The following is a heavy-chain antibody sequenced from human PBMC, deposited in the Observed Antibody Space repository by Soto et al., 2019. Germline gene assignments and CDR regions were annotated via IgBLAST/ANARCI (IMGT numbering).Heavy chain of an antibody. CDR1: GFTFSHYF. CDR2: ISGSSDNI. Sequence: GGSLRLSCAASGFTFSHYFMSWIRQAPGKGLEWVSFISGSSDNIKYADSVKGRFTISRDNAKNSLYLQMDSLRAEDTAVYYCVRDSARIVVVPRVDGDNWLDPWGQGTLVTVSS. V-gene: IGHV3-11*06. D-gene: IGHD2-2*01. J-gene: IGHJ5*02. CDR3: VRDSARIVVVPRVDGDNWLDP.